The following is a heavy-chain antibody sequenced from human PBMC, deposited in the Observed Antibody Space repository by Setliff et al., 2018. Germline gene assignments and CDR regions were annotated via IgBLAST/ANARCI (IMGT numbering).Heavy chain of an antibody. CDR3: ARDPDRLGYCSGGSCSTFDY. J-gene: IGHJ4*02. Sequence: HPGGSLRLSCAASGFDFSDFAMTWVRQAPGKGLEWVSVIGDTGSPTKYADSVQGRFTSSRDNSMNTLYLQMDTLRAEDTAVYYCARDPDRLGYCSGGSCSTFDYCGQGTLVTVSS. D-gene: IGHD2-15*01. CDR1: GFDFSDFA. V-gene: IGHV3-23*01. CDR2: IGDTGSPT.